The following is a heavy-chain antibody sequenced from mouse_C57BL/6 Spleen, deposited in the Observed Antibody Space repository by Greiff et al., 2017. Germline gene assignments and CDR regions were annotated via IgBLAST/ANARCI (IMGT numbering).Heavy chain of an antibody. CDR1: GYTFTDYN. V-gene: IGHV1-22*01. J-gene: IGHJ4*01. Sequence: EVQLQQSGPELVKPGASVKMSCKASGYTFTDYNMHWVKQSHGKSLEWIGYINPNNGGTSYNQKFKGKATLTVNKSSSTAYMELRSLTSEDSAVXYCARGPPYYDYDYAMDYWGQGTSVTVAA. CDR3: ARGPPYYDYDYAMDY. D-gene: IGHD2-4*01. CDR2: INPNNGGT.